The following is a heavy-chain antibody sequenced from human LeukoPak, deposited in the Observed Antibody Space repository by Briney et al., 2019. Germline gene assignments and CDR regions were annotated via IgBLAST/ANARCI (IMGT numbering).Heavy chain of an antibody. CDR1: GGSISSSSYY. J-gene: IGHJ4*02. V-gene: IGHV4-39*01. CDR3: ASGYSYGHHFDY. D-gene: IGHD5-18*01. CDR2: IYYSGST. Sequence: PSETLSLTCTVSGGSISSSSYYWGWIRQPPGKGLEWIGSIYYSGSTYYNPSLKSRVTISVDTSKNQFSLKLSSVTAADTAVYCCASGYSYGHHFDYWGQGTLVTVSS.